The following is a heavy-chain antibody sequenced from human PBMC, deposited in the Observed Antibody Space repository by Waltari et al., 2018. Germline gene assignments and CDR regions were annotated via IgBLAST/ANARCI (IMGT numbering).Heavy chain of an antibody. V-gene: IGHV3-23*01. J-gene: IGHJ4*02. CDR2: VSGGGGTT. Sequence: EVKVLESGGGLVQPGGSLRLSCAASGFTLTNYPRTWVRQAPGKGLEWVSSVSGGGGTTYYADSVKGRFTISRDNSKNTLFLQMNSLRAEDTAVYYCGTSPDYSTSEGYWGQGTLVTVSS. D-gene: IGHD4-4*01. CDR1: GFTLTNYP. CDR3: GTSPDYSTSEGY.